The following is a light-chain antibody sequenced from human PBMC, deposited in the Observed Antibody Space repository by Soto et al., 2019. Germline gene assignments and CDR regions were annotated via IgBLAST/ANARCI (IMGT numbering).Light chain of an antibody. Sequence: EIVMTQSPSTRSVSPWERATLSCRASQSVSSNLAWYQQKPGQAPRLLIYGASTRATGIPARFSGSGSGTEFILTISSLQSEDFAVYYCQQYNNWPPWTLGQGTKVDIK. CDR1: QSVSSN. CDR2: GAS. J-gene: IGKJ1*01. CDR3: QQYNNWPPWT. V-gene: IGKV3-15*01.